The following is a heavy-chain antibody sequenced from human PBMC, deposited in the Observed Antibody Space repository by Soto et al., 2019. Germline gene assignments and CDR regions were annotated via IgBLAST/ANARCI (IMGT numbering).Heavy chain of an antibody. D-gene: IGHD5-18*01. J-gene: IGHJ6*02. CDR1: GGTFTSYT. CDR3: ASGFVAYRGDYYAMDV. CDR2: IIPIFGTT. Sequence: QVQLVQSGAEVKKPGSSVRVSCKASGGTFTSYTFSWIRQAPGQGLEWMGGIIPIFGTTDYAQKFQGRVTITADESTYTAYMELSSLISEDTAVYYCASGFVAYRGDYYAMDVWGQGTTVTVSS. V-gene: IGHV1-69*01.